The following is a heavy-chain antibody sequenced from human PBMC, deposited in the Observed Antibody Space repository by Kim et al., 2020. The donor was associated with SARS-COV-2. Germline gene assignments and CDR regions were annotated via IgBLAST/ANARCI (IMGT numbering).Heavy chain of an antibody. CDR1: GYSFTSYW. V-gene: IGHV5-51*01. D-gene: IGHD3-10*01. CDR3: ARRGLAPGPSSWYFDL. Sequence: GESLKISCKGSGYSFTSYWIGWVRQMPGKGLEWMGIIYPGDSDTRYSPSFQGQVTISADKSISTAYLQWSSLKASDTAMYYCARRGLAPGPSSWYFDLWGRGTLVTVSS. CDR2: IYPGDSDT. J-gene: IGHJ2*01.